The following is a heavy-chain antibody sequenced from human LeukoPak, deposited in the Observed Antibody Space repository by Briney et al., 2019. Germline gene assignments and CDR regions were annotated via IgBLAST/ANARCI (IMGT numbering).Heavy chain of an antibody. CDR1: GGSISSSSYY. CDR2: IYYSGST. V-gene: IGHV4-39*01. CDR3: ARPKTIVGATSAFDI. Sequence: SETLSLTCTVSGGSISSSSYYWGWIRQPPGKGLELIASIYYSGSTYYNPSLKSRVTISVDTSKNQFSLKLSSVTTADTAVYYCARPKTIVGATSAFDIWGQGTMLTVSS. D-gene: IGHD1-26*01. J-gene: IGHJ3*02.